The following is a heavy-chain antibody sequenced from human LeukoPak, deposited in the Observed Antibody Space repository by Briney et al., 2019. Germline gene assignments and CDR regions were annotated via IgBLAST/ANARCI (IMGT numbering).Heavy chain of an antibody. CDR3: AKDLTYYYDSSGPRGDDY. Sequence: GRSLRLSCAASGFTFSSYAMHWVRQAPGKGLEWVAVISYDGSNKYYADSVKGRFTISRDNSKNTLYLQMNSLRAEDTAVYYCAKDLTYYYDSSGPRGDDYWGQGTLVTVSS. D-gene: IGHD3-22*01. J-gene: IGHJ4*02. CDR1: GFTFSSYA. V-gene: IGHV3-30*04. CDR2: ISYDGSNK.